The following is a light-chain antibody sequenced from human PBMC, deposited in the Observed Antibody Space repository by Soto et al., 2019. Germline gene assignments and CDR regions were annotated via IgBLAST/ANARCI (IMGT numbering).Light chain of an antibody. CDR3: QQRSNWPVT. CDR1: QSVSSY. J-gene: IGKJ1*01. CDR2: DAS. Sequence: EIVLTQSPGTLSLSPGERATLSCRASQSVSSYLAWYQQKPGQAPRLLIYDASTRATGISARISGSGSGTDFTLTISSLEPEDFAVYYCQQRSNWPVTFGQATTVEVK. V-gene: IGKV3-11*01.